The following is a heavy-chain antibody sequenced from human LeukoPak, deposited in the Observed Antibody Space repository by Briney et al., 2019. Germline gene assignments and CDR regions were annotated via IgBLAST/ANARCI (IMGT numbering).Heavy chain of an antibody. Sequence: QPGGSLRLSCAASGFTVSSNYMSWVRQAPGKGLEWVSVIYSGGRTYYADSVKGRFTISRDNSKNTLYLQMNSLRAEDTAVYYCARSRMGVTTGYYFDYWGQGTPVTVSS. J-gene: IGHJ4*02. CDR3: ARSRMGVTTGYYFDY. V-gene: IGHV3-66*01. CDR2: IYSGGRT. D-gene: IGHD4-17*01. CDR1: GFTVSSNY.